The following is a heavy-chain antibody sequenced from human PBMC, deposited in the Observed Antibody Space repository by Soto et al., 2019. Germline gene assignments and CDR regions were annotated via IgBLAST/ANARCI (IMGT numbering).Heavy chain of an antibody. V-gene: IGHV4-31*03. CDR2: IYYSGST. CDR1: GGSISSGGYY. Sequence: PSETLSLTCTVSGGSISSGGYYWSWIRQHPGKGLEWIGYIYYSGSTYYNPSLKSRVTISVDTSKNQFSLKLSSVTAADTAVYYCARWYPLSLTMVRGVTATFNWFDPWGQGTLVTVSS. CDR3: ARWYPLSLTMVRGVTATFNWFDP. J-gene: IGHJ5*02. D-gene: IGHD3-10*01.